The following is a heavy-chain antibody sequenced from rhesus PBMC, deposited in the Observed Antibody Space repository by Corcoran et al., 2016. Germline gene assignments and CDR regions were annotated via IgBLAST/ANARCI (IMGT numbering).Heavy chain of an antibody. J-gene: IGHJ5-1*01. Sequence: QVQLQESGPGLVKPSETLSLTCAVSGGSISSGYYHWSWIRQPPGKGLEWIGYITYRGSTSYNPSLKSRVTISRATSKNQVSLKLTSVTAADTAVYYCARDNRFDVWGPGVLVTVSS. CDR2: ITYRGST. V-gene: IGHV4-122*02. CDR3: ARDNRFDV. CDR1: GGSISSGYYH.